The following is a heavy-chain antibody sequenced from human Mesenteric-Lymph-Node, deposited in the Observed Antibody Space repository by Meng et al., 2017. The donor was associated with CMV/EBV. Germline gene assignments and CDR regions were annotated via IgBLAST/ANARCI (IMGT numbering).Heavy chain of an antibody. CDR3: ARGHDSSNYVFDP. CDR1: GYTFTGNY. Sequence: KASGYTFTGNYMNWVRQAPGQGPEWMGWINPNSGGTNYAQKFQGRVTLTRDTSISTAYMELNRLRSDDTAVYYCARGHDSSNYVFDPRGQGTLVTVSS. J-gene: IGHJ5*02. D-gene: IGHD4-11*01. V-gene: IGHV1-2*02. CDR2: INPNSGGT.